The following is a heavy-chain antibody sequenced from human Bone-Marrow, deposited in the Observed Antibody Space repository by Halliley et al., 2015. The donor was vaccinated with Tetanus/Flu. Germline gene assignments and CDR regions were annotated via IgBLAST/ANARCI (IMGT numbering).Heavy chain of an antibody. D-gene: IGHD7-27*01. CDR3: ARFALGKNWFDP. CDR2: ISGYNGNT. V-gene: IGHV1-18*04. Sequence: QLVQSGAEVKKPGASVKVSCKASGYSFTSYGISWVRQAPGQGLEWLGWISGYNGNTDYEQKFQGRLTMTTDTSTSTAYMELRSLRSDDRAVYYCARFALGKNWFDPWGQGTLVTVSS. J-gene: IGHJ5*02. CDR1: GYSFTSYG.